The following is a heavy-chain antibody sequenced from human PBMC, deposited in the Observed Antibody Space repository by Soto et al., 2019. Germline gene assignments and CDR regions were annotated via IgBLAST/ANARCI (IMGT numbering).Heavy chain of an antibody. J-gene: IGHJ4*02. D-gene: IGHD1-26*01. Sequence: QLVESGAGGKKPGASVKVSFQASGYTFTSYSIHWVRQAPGQRLEWMGWINAGNGNTKYSQKFQGRVTITRDTSASTAYMELSSLRSEDTAVYYCARDVGATGDWGQGTLVTVSS. CDR3: ARDVGATGD. CDR2: INAGNGNT. V-gene: IGHV1-3*01. CDR1: GYTFTSYS.